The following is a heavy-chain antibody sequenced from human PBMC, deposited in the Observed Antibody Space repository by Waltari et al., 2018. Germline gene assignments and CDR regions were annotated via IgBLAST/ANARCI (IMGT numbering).Heavy chain of an antibody. CDR2: IKHSGST. J-gene: IGHJ4*02. V-gene: IGHV4-34*01. CDR1: GGSFSGYY. CDR3: ARETHYYGSGSYYTTTNY. D-gene: IGHD3-10*01. Sequence: QVQLQQWGAGLLKPSETLSLTCAVYGGSFSGYYWSWIRQPPGRGLEWIGEIKHSGSTNHNPYLMSRVTISVDTSKNQFSRKLSSVTAADTAVYYCARETHYYGSGSYYTTTNYWGQGTLVTVSS.